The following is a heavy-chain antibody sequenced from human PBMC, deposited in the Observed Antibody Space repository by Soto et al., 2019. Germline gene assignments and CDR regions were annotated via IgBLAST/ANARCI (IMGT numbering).Heavy chain of an antibody. CDR1: GYTFTSYG. D-gene: IGHD6-13*01. Sequence: GASVKVSCKASGYTFTSYGISWVRQAPGQGLEWMGWISAYNGNTNYAQKLQGRVTMTTDTSTSTAYMELRSLRSDDTAVYYCARVNGSSSWYGEAYYGMDVWGQGTTVTVAS. V-gene: IGHV1-18*01. CDR3: ARVNGSSSWYGEAYYGMDV. CDR2: ISAYNGNT. J-gene: IGHJ6*02.